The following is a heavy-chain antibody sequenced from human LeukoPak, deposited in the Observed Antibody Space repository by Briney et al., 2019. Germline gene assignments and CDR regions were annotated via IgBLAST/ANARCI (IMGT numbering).Heavy chain of an antibody. Sequence: GGSLRLSCAASGFTFSSYAMSWVRQAPGKGREWVSAISGSGGSRYYADSVKGRFTISRDNSKNTLYLQMNSLRAEDTAVYYCAKCSGYYQDLFDYWGQGTLVTVSS. CDR2: ISGSGGSR. D-gene: IGHD3-22*01. V-gene: IGHV3-23*01. CDR1: GFTFSSYA. CDR3: AKCSGYYQDLFDY. J-gene: IGHJ4*02.